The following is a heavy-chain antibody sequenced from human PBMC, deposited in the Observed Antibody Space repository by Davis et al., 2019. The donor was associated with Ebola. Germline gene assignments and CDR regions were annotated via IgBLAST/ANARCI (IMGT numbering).Heavy chain of an antibody. CDR3: ARVKYSSGWYDVQDY. V-gene: IGHV3-21*01. CDR1: GFTFSSYS. Sequence: PGGSLRLSCAASGFTFSSYSMNWVRQAPGKGLEWVSSISSSSSYIYYADSVKGRFTISRDNSKNTLYLQMNSLRAEDTAVYYCARVKYSSGWYDVQDYWGQGTLVTVSS. J-gene: IGHJ4*02. D-gene: IGHD6-19*01. CDR2: ISSSSSYI.